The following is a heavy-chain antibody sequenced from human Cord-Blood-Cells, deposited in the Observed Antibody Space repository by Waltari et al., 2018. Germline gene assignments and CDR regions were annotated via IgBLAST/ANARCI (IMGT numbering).Heavy chain of an antibody. CDR2: IWYDRSNK. J-gene: IGHJ3*02. V-gene: IGHV3-33*01. CDR1: GFTFSSYG. D-gene: IGHD1-1*01. Sequence: QVQLVESGGGVVQPGRSLRLSCAASGFTFSSYGMHWVRQAPGEGLEWGAVIWYDRSNKYYADSVKGRFTISRDNSKNTLYLQMNSLRAEDTAVYYCARDPTGTYAFDIWGQGTMVTVSS. CDR3: ARDPTGTYAFDI.